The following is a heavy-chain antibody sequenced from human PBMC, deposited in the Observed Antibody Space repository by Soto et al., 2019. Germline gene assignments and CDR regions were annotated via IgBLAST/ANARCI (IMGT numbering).Heavy chain of an antibody. D-gene: IGHD6-19*01. Sequence: QVQLVQSGAEVKKPGASVKVSCKASGYTFTSYGISWVRQAPGQGLEWMGWISAYNGNTNYAQKLQGRVTMTTDTSTSTAYRELRSLRSDDTAVYYCARASLSYSSGWYPRYWGKGTLVTVSS. CDR3: ARASLSYSSGWYPRY. CDR1: GYTFTSYG. V-gene: IGHV1-18*01. CDR2: ISAYNGNT. J-gene: IGHJ4*02.